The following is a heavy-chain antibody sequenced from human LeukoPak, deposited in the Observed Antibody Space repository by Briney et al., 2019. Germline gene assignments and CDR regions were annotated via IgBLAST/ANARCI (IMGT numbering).Heavy chain of an antibody. CDR1: GYTFTSYG. J-gene: IGHJ5*02. CDR3: ARRYGSGSQYNWFDP. CDR2: ISAYNGNT. D-gene: IGHD3-10*01. Sequence: ASVKVSCKASGYTFTSYGISWVRQAPGQGLEWMGWISAYNGNTNYAQKPQGRVTMTTDTSTSTVHMELRSLRSDDTAIYYCARRYGSGSQYNWFDPWGQGTLVTVSS. V-gene: IGHV1-18*01.